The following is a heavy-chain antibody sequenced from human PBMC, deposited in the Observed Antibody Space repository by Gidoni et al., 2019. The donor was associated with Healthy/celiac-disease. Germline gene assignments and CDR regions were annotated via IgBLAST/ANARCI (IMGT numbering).Heavy chain of an antibody. CDR2: IIPIFGTA. CDR3: ARPKSLTVTTNQGIFDY. D-gene: IGHD4-17*01. V-gene: IGHV1-69*01. J-gene: IGHJ4*02. Sequence: QVQLVQSGAEVKKPGSSVKVSCKASGGTFSSYAISWVRQAPGQGLEWMGGIIPIFGTANYAQKFQGRVTITADESTSTAYMELSSLRSEDTAVYYCARPKSLTVTTNQGIFDYWGQGTLVTVSS. CDR1: GGTFSSYA.